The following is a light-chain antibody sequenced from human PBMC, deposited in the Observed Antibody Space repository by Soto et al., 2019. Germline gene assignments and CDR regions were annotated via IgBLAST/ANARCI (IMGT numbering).Light chain of an antibody. CDR1: QGVSRK. V-gene: IGKV3-15*01. Sequence: IIMTQSPATLSVAPEERVTFSCRASQGVSRKLAWYQHKPGQAPRLLISGASTGATGIPARFSGSGSGTEFTLTISSLQSEDFAVYYCQQYGSSPITFGQGTRLEIK. CDR3: QQYGSSPIT. CDR2: GAS. J-gene: IGKJ5*01.